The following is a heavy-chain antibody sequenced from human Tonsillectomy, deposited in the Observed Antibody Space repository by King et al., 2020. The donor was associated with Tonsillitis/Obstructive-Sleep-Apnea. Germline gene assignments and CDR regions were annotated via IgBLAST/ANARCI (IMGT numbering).Heavy chain of an antibody. CDR2: ISYDGSNK. Sequence: VQLVESGGGVVQPGRSLRLSCAASGFTFSSYAMHWVRQAPGKGLEWVAVISYDGSNKYYADSVKGRFTISRDNSKNTLYMQMNSLRAEDTALYYCARDQVPAAIGGGFEPWGQGTLVTVSS. J-gene: IGHJ5*02. V-gene: IGHV3-30*04. D-gene: IGHD2-2*02. CDR1: GFTFSSYA. CDR3: ARDQVPAAIGGGFEP.